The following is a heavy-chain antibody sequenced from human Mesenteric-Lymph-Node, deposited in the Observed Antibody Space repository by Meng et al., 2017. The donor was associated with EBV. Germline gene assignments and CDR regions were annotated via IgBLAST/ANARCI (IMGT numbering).Heavy chain of an antibody. CDR2: IERSGSA. CDR3: AKLYGSERTNWFDP. J-gene: IGHJ5*02. V-gene: IGHV4-4*02. D-gene: IGHD3-10*01. Sequence: QVHSQELGPGLVTPSRTLSLTITVSCDSFSTTYWGGWIRQPPGEGLEGIEEIERSGSANYNPSLRSRVTMSVDKSKNQFFRKLTSVTAADTSVYYCAKLYGSERTNWFDPWGQGTLVTVSS. CDR1: CDSFSTTYW.